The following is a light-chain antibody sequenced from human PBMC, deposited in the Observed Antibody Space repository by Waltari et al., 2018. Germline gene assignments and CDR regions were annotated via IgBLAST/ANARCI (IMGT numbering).Light chain of an antibody. V-gene: IGKV3-20*01. J-gene: IGKJ1*01. CDR2: HAS. CDR3: QHYESLPVT. Sequence: EIVLTQSPGTLSLSPGERATLSCRASQSLRIYLAWYQQKPGQAPRLLIYHASTRATGSPDRFSGSGSGTDFSLTISRLEPEEFAVYYCQHYESLPVTFGQGTKVEIK. CDR1: QSLRIY.